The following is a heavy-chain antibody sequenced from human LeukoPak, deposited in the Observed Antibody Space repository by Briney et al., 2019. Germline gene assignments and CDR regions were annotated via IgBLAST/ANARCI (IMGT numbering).Heavy chain of an antibody. V-gene: IGHV3-30-3*01. J-gene: IGHJ6*03. D-gene: IGHD1-26*01. CDR3: ARWGETTVRYYYYMDV. CDR1: GFTFSSYA. Sequence: GGSLRLSCAASGFTFSSYAMHWVRQAPGKGLEWVAVISYDGSNKYYADSVKGRFTISRDNSKNTLYLQMNSLRAEDTAVYYCARWGETTVRYYYYMDVWGKGTTVTVSS. CDR2: ISYDGSNK.